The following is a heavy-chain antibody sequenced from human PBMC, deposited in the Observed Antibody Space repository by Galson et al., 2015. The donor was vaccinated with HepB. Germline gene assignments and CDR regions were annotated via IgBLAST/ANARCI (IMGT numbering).Heavy chain of an antibody. CDR2: IKQDGSEK. V-gene: IGHV3-7*01. Sequence: SLRLSCAASGFTFSSYCMSWVRQAPGKGLEWVAYIKQDGSEKYYVDSVKGRFTISRDNAKNSLYLQMNSLRAEETAVYYCARGVRGSGVYVDYWGQGTLVTVSS. D-gene: IGHD6-19*01. CDR3: ARGVRGSGVYVDY. CDR1: GFTFSSYC. J-gene: IGHJ4*02.